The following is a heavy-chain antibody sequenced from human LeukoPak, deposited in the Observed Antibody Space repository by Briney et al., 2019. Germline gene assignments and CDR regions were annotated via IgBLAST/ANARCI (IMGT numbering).Heavy chain of an antibody. V-gene: IGHV4-59*01. CDR2: IYNSVST. Sequence: SETLSLTCTVSGGSISSYFCSWIRQPPGKGLEWIGYIYNSVSTKYNPSLKSRVIISVDTSKNQFSLKLSSVTAADTAVYYCARGSYYYMDVWGKGTTVTVSS. J-gene: IGHJ6*03. CDR3: ARGSYYYMDV. CDR1: GGSISSYF.